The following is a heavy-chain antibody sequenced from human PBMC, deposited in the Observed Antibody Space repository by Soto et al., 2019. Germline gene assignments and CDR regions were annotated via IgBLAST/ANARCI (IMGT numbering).Heavy chain of an antibody. D-gene: IGHD3-3*01. CDR1: GFTFSSYA. CDR2: ISGSGGST. J-gene: IGHJ4*02. Sequence: GGSLRLSCAASGFTFSSYAMSWVRQAPGKGLEWVSAISGSGGSTYYADSVKGRFTISRDNSKNTLYLQMNSLRAEDTAVYYCAKGAYYDFWSGYYFDYWGQGTLVTVSS. V-gene: IGHV3-23*01. CDR3: AKGAYYDFWSGYYFDY.